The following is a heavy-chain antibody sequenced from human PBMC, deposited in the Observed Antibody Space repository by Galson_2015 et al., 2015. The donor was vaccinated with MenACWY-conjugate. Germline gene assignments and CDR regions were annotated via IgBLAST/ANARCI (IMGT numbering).Heavy chain of an antibody. V-gene: IGHV3-48*02. CDR3: ARRQRIITYAVDGGVDGMDV. Sequence: LRLSCAASGFNLNFYALNWVRQAPGKGLEWIPFISLSGSTVQYADSVKGRFNISRDHAKKSLYLQMNSLRDEDTAVYFCARRQRIITYAVDGGVDGMDVWGQGTTVIVSS. D-gene: IGHD3-16*01. CDR1: GFNLNFYA. J-gene: IGHJ6*02. CDR2: ISLSGSTV.